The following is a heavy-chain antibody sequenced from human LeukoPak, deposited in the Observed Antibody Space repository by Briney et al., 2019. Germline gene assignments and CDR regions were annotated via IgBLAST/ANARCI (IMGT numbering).Heavy chain of an antibody. CDR1: GFTFSSYA. Sequence: GGSLRLSCAASGFTFSSYAMHWVRQAPGKGLEWVAVISYDGSNKYYADSVKGRFTISRDNSKNTLYLQMNSLKTEDTAVYYCTTGWYYDDYWGQGTLVTVSS. J-gene: IGHJ4*02. CDR3: TTGWYYDDY. V-gene: IGHV3-30*04. CDR2: ISYDGSNK.